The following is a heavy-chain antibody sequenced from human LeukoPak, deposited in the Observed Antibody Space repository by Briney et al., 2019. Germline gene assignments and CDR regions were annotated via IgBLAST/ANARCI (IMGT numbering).Heavy chain of an antibody. CDR2: IYPSDSDT. Sequence: GESLKISCKGSGYSFTSYWIGWVRQMPGKGLESLGIIYPSDSDTRYSPSFQGQVTISADKSISTAYLQWSSLQASDTAMYYCARHTGSSFRFLAADYWGQGTLVTVS. CDR3: ARHTGSSFRFLAADY. J-gene: IGHJ4*02. D-gene: IGHD3-3*01. CDR1: GYSFTSYW. V-gene: IGHV5-51*01.